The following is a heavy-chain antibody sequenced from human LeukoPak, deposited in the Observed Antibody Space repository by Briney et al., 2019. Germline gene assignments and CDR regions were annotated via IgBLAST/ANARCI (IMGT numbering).Heavy chain of an antibody. V-gene: IGHV3-74*01. J-gene: IGHJ4*02. Sequence: GGSLRLSCAAYGFTFSNAWMHWVRQAPGKGLVWVSRIKDDASSTSYADSVKGRFTISRDNAKNSLYLQMNSLRAEDTAVYYCARGATYAYYQDYWGQGTLVTVSS. D-gene: IGHD1-26*01. CDR3: ARGATYAYYQDY. CDR1: GFTFSNAW. CDR2: IKDDASST.